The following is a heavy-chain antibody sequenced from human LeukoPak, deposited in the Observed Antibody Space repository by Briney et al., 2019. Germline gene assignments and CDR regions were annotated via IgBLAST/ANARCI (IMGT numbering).Heavy chain of an antibody. CDR2: INPNSGGT. V-gene: IGHV1-2*02. J-gene: IGHJ5*02. CDR1: GYTFTGYY. D-gene: IGHD2-2*01. Sequence: ASVKVSCKASGYTFTGYYMHWVRQAPGQGLEWMGWINPNSGGTNYAQKFQDRVTMTRDTSISTAYMELSRLRSDDTAVYYCARELSSTSWQCLNWFDPWGQGTLVTVSS. CDR3: ARELSSTSWQCLNWFDP.